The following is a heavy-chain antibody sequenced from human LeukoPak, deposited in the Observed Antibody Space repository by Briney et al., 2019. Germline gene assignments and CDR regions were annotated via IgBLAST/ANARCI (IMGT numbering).Heavy chain of an antibody. Sequence: LSQTLSLTCTVSGGSISSGSYYWSWIRQPAGKGLEWIGRIYTSGSTNYNPSLKSRVTISVDTSKNQFSLKLSSVTAADTAVYYCARYVDYGDYLDYWGQGTLVTVSS. CDR2: IYTSGST. CDR3: ARYVDYGDYLDY. D-gene: IGHD4-17*01. J-gene: IGHJ4*02. CDR1: GGSISSGSYY. V-gene: IGHV4-61*02.